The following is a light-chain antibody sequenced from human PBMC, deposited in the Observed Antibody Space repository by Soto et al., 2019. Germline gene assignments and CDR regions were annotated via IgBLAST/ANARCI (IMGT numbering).Light chain of an antibody. CDR3: QEYNSWRGEWT. J-gene: IGKJ1*01. CDR2: DAS. V-gene: IGKV1-5*01. CDR1: QSINIW. Sequence: DIQMTQSPSTLSASVGDRVTITCRASQSINIWLAWYQQKAGKAPKLLIYDASTLESGVPSRFSGSGSRTEFTLTISSLQPDDFATYYCQEYNSWRGEWTFGQVNKVEIK.